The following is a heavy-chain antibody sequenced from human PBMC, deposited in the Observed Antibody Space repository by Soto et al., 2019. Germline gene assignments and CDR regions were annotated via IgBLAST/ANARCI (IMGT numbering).Heavy chain of an antibody. D-gene: IGHD1-20*01. CDR1: GGTFSSYA. Sequence: QVQLVQSGAEVKKPGSSVKVSCKASGGTFSSYAISWVRQAPGQGLEWMGGIIPIFGTANYAQKFQGRVTVTADESTSTAYMELGSLRSEDTAVYYCARDGGITGTTGPFDYWGQGTLVTVSS. CDR2: IIPIFGTA. J-gene: IGHJ4*02. V-gene: IGHV1-69*01. CDR3: ARDGGITGTTGPFDY.